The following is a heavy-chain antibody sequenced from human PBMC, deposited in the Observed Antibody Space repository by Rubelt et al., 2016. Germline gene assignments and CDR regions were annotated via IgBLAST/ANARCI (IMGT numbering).Heavy chain of an antibody. D-gene: IGHD2-15*01. V-gene: IGHV3-33*06. Sequence: GGGVVQPGRSLRLSCAASGFSFRNFGMHWVRQAPGKGLDWVAVIWYDGSNKYYADSVKGRFTISRDNSKNTLDLQMDSLRADDTAVYYCAKGGRSCCFDSWGQGSLVTVSS. CDR2: IWYDGSNK. CDR3: AKGGRSCCFDS. J-gene: IGHJ4*02. CDR1: GFSFRNFG.